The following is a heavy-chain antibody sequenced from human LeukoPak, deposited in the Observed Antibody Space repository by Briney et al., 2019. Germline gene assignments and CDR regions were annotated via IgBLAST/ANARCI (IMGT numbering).Heavy chain of an antibody. J-gene: IGHJ5*02. CDR2: IKQDGSEK. Sequence: GGSLRLSCAASGFTFSNYWMIWVRQAPGKGLEWVGNIKQDGSEKRYAESVRGRFSISRDNAQTSLYLQMNSLRAEDTAVYYCARASDPWLQLTWGQGTLVTVS. V-gene: IGHV3-7*05. CDR1: GFTFSNYW. D-gene: IGHD5-24*01. CDR3: ARASDPWLQLT.